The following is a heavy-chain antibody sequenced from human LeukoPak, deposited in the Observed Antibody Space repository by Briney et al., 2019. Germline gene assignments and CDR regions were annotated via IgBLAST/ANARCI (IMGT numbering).Heavy chain of an antibody. J-gene: IGHJ4*02. V-gene: IGHV4-59*05. CDR3: ARARYYYDSSGYHYFDY. CDR2: IYYSGST. D-gene: IGHD3-22*01. CDR1: GGSISSYY. Sequence: SETLSLTCTVSGGSISSYYWSWIRQPAGKGLEWIGSIYYSGSTYYNPSLKSRVTISVDTSKNQFSLKLSSVTAADTAVYYCARARYYYDSSGYHYFDYWGQGTLVTVSS.